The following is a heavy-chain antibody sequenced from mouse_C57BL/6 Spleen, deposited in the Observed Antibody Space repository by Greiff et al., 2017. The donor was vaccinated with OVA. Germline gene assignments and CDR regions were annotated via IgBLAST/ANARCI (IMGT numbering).Heavy chain of an antibody. CDR1: GFTFSDYY. J-gene: IGHJ4*01. Sequence: EVKLMESEGGLVQPGSSMKLSCTASGFTFSDYYMAWVRQVPEKGLEWVANINYDGSSTYYLDSLKSRFIISRDNAKNILYLQMSSLKSEDTATYYCARVGYPYAMDYWGQGTSVTVSS. D-gene: IGHD2-2*01. V-gene: IGHV5-16*01. CDR3: ARVGYPYAMDY. CDR2: INYDGSST.